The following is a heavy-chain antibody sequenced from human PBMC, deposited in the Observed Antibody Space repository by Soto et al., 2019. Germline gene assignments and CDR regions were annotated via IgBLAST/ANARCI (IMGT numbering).Heavy chain of an antibody. CDR2: IIPIFGTA. Sequence: SVKVSCKASGGTFSSYAISWVRQAPGQGLEWMGGIIPIFGTANYAQKFQGRVTITADESTSTAYMELSSLRSEDTAVYYCARVPAAGNNWFDPWGQGTLVTVSS. CDR1: GGTFSSYA. J-gene: IGHJ5*02. V-gene: IGHV1-69*13. CDR3: ARVPAAGNNWFDP. D-gene: IGHD6-13*01.